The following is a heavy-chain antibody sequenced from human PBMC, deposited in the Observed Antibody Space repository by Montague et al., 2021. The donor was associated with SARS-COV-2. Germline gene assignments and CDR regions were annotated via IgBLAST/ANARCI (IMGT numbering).Heavy chain of an antibody. CDR3: VKDKIGVF. J-gene: IGHJ4*02. Sequence: SLRLSCAASGFTFGNFAMTWVRQTPGKGLEWVSSISDSGDSTWSPDSVKGRFTISRDNSKNILYLQMSGLRVDDTAIYYCVKDKIGVFWGQGTLVTVSS. CDR2: ISDSGDST. D-gene: IGHD3-16*01. CDR1: GFTFGNFA. V-gene: IGHV3-23*01.